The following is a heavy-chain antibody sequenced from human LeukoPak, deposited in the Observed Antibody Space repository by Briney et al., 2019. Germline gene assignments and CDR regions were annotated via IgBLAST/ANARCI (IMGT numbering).Heavy chain of an antibody. CDR3: ATIGYSGYTSGN. CDR2: IYPSDSDT. V-gene: IGHV5-51*01. D-gene: IGHD5-12*01. CDR1: GYRFTNNW. J-gene: IGHJ4*02. Sequence: GESLKISCKTSGYRFTNNWIGWVRQMPGKGLEWMGIIYPSDSDTRYSPSFQGQVTISAGKSINTAYLQWSSLKASDTAMYYCATIGYSGYTSGNWGQGTLVTVSS.